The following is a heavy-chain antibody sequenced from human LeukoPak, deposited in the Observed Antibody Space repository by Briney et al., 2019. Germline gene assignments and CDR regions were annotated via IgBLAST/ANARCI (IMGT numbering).Heavy chain of an antibody. CDR3: ARGFPGYSSGRSPYYFDY. D-gene: IGHD6-19*01. CDR1: GFTFSSYA. V-gene: IGHV3-30-3*01. Sequence: GGSLRLSYEASGFTFSSYAMHYVRQAPGKGLELMAAISYDGSNKSYADSVKGRFTISRDNSKNTLYLQMNSLRAEDTAVYYCARGFPGYSSGRSPYYFDYWGQGTLVTVSS. CDR2: ISYDGSNK. J-gene: IGHJ4*02.